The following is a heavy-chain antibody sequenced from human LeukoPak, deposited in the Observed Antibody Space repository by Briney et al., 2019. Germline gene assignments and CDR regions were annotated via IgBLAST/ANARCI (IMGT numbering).Heavy chain of an antibody. CDR2: ISHSGST. D-gene: IGHD2-2*01. CDR1: GGSFSGYY. V-gene: IGHV4-34*01. J-gene: IGHJ5*02. CDR3: ARRRIVVVPAALNWFDP. Sequence: SETLSLTCAVYGGSFSGYYWSWIRQPPGKGLEWIGEISHSGSTNYNPSLKSRVTISVDTSKNQFSLKLSSVTAADTAVYYCARRRIVVVPAALNWFDPWGQGTLVTVSS.